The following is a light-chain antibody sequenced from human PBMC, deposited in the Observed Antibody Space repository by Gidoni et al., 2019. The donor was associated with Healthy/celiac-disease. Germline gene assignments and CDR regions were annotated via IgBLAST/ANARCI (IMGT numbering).Light chain of an antibody. J-gene: IGLJ2*01. Sequence: HSALTHPPPASGSPGQPVTISCTGTSSDVGGYNYVPWYQQHPGKAPKLMIYEVSKRPSGVPDRFSGSKSGNTASLTVSGLQAEDEADYYCSSYAGSNNVVFGGGTKLTVL. V-gene: IGLV2-8*01. CDR3: SSYAGSNNVV. CDR1: SSDVGGYNY. CDR2: EVS.